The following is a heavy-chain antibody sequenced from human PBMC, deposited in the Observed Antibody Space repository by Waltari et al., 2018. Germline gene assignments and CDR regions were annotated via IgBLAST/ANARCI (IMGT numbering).Heavy chain of an antibody. V-gene: IGHV1-2*02. D-gene: IGHD2-2*01. CDR3: ARGDIVVVPAATTDAFDI. CDR2: INPNSGGT. J-gene: IGHJ3*02. Sequence: QVQLVQSGAEVKKPGASVKVSCKASGYTFTGYYMHWVRQAPGQGLEWMGWINPNSGGTNYAQKFQGRVTMTRDTSISTAYMELSRLRSDDTAVYYCARGDIVVVPAATTDAFDIWGQGTMVTVSS. CDR1: GYTFTGYY.